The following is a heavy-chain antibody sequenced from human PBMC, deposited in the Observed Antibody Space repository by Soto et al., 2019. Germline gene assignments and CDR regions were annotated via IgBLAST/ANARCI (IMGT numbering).Heavy chain of an antibody. J-gene: IGHJ6*02. CDR3: ARHLYYYGSGSYYNGPLPGGMDV. D-gene: IGHD3-10*01. V-gene: IGHV4-31*03. CDR1: GGSISSGGYY. Sequence: SETLSLTCTVSGGSISSGGYYWSWIRQHTGKGLEWIGYIYYSGSTYYNPSLKSRVTISVDTSKNQFSLKLSSVTAADTAVYYCARHLYYYGSGSYYNGPLPGGMDVWGQGTTVTVSS. CDR2: IYYSGST.